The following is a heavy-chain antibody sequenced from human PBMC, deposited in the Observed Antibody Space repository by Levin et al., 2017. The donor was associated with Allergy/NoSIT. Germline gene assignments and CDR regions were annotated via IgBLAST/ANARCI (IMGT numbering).Heavy chain of an antibody. CDR2: IFHTGTV. CDR3: ARASLYGDLRGSYDF. Sequence: PSETLSLTCAVSGDSIMSAGYSWSWIRQPPGKGLEWIGHIFHTGTVYYKPSLRTRLTVSVDNSKNQLLLRLTSLTAADTAVYYCARASLYGDLRGSYDFWGQGARVTVSS. CDR1: GDSIMSAGYS. J-gene: IGHJ4*02. D-gene: IGHD2-21*02. V-gene: IGHV4-30-2*01.